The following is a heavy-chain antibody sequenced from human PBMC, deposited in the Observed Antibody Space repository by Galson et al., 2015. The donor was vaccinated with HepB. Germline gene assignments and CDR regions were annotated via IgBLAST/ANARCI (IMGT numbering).Heavy chain of an antibody. D-gene: IGHD2-2*02. J-gene: IGHJ3*02. CDR1: GFTFSNYG. CDR3: ARDQLGYCSAKTCYNSHAFDI. V-gene: IGHV3-48*02. Sequence: SLRLSCAASGFTFSNYGMDWVRQAPGKGLEWVPYITSTSSTIYYADSVKGRFTISRDNAKNSLYLQMDSLRDEDTAVYYCARDQLGYCSAKTCYNSHAFDIWGRGTMVTVSS. CDR2: ITSTSSTI.